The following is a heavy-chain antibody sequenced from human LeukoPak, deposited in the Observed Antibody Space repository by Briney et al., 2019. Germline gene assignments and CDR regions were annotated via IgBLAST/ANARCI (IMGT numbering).Heavy chain of an antibody. CDR1: GGSVSSRSYY. CDR3: ARQGSLIAAAVPDAFDI. D-gene: IGHD6-13*01. Sequence: SETLSLTCTVSGGSVSSRSYYWGRLRQPPGQGLEGIGSIYYSGSTYYNPSLKSRVTISVDTSKNHFSLKLSSVTAADTAVSYCARQGSLIAAAVPDAFDIWGQGTMVTVSS. J-gene: IGHJ3*02. V-gene: IGHV4-39*01. CDR2: IYYSGST.